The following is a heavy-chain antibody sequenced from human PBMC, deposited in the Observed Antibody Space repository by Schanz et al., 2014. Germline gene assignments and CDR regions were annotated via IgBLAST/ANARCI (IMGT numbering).Heavy chain of an antibody. Sequence: QVQLVQSGSELKKPGASVRVSCKASGYPFTNYAMNWVRQAPGQGLEWMGWINTHTGIPTYAQGFTGRFVFSLDTSVSTAYLQISSLKAEDTAAYYCTTETIAMAGTFSIWGQGTLVTVSS. V-gene: IGHV7-4-1*02. CDR3: TTETIAMAGTFSI. CDR2: INTHTGIP. CDR1: GYPFTNYA. D-gene: IGHD6-19*01. J-gene: IGHJ4*02.